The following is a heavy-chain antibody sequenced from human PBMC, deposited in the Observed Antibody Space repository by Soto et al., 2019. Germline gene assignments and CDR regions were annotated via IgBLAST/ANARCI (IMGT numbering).Heavy chain of an antibody. Sequence: QVQLVQSGAEVKKPGSSVKVSCKASGGTFSSYAISWVRQAPGQGLEWIGGIIPIFGTANYAQKFQGRVTITADESTSTAYMELSSLRSEDTAVHYCARSLEVAANYYYYGMDVWGQGTTVTVSS. CDR1: GGTFSSYA. D-gene: IGHD2-15*01. J-gene: IGHJ6*02. CDR3: ARSLEVAANYYYYGMDV. CDR2: IIPIFGTA. V-gene: IGHV1-69*01.